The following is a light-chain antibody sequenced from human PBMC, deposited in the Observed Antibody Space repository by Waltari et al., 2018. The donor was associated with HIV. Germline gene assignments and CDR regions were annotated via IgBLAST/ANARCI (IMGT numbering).Light chain of an antibody. CDR1: SSDVGGYNT. J-gene: IGLJ1*01. CDR3: SSYTSTSTVYV. V-gene: IGLV2-14*03. Sequence: QSALTQPASVSGSPGQSITISCTGTSSDVGGYNTVSWYQLHPGKAPKLMIYAVSNRPSGVSTRCSGSKSENTASLTISGLQAEDEADYYCSSYTSTSTVYVFGTGTEVTFL. CDR2: AVS.